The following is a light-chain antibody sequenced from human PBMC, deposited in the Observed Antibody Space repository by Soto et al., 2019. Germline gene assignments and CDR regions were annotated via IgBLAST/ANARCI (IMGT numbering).Light chain of an antibody. V-gene: IGKV3-15*01. J-gene: IGKJ1*01. Sequence: EIVMTQSPATLSVSPGERATLSCRASQSVSSNLAWYQQKLGQAPRLLIYGASTRATGIPARFSGSGSGTEVTLTISSLQSEDVAVYHCQQYNKWPLWTFGQGTKVEIK. CDR1: QSVSSN. CDR3: QQYNKWPLWT. CDR2: GAS.